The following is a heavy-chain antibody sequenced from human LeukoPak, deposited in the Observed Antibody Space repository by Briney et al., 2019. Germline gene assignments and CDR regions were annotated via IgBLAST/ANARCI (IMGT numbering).Heavy chain of an antibody. D-gene: IGHD3-10*01. V-gene: IGHV3-48*01. CDR1: GFTFSSYS. CDR2: ISSSSSTI. CDR3: ARSPKKNYYGSGLQHKFDP. J-gene: IGHJ5*02. Sequence: GGSLRLSCAASGFTFSSYSMNWVRQAPGKGLEWVSYISSSSSTIYYADSVKGRFTISRDNAKNSLYLQMNSLRAEDTAVYYCARSPKKNYYGSGLQHKFDPWGQGTLVTVSS.